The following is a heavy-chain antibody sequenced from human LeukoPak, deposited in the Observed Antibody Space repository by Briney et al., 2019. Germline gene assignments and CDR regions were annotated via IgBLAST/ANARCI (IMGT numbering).Heavy chain of an antibody. CDR3: ARLSLRSYYGMDV. J-gene: IGHJ6*02. CDR1: GGSIGSYY. D-gene: IGHD4-17*01. V-gene: IGHV4-59*01. Sequence: PSETLSLTCTVSGGSIGSYYWSWIRQPPGKGLEWIGYIYYSGSTNYNPSLKSRVTISVDTSKNQFSLKLSSVTAADTAVYYCARLSLRSYYGMDVWGQGTTVTVSS. CDR2: IYYSGST.